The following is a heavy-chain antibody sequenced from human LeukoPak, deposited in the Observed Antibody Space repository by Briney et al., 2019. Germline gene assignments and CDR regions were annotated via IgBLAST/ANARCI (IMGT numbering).Heavy chain of an antibody. J-gene: IGHJ4*02. Sequence: PGGSLRLSCAASGFTFSSYAMSWVRQAPGKGLEWVSAISGSGGSTYYADSVKGRFTISRDNSKNSLYLQMNSLRAEDTALYYCAKDAVFALDYYDSGGYLFDYWGQGTLVTVSS. CDR1: GFTFSSYA. D-gene: IGHD3-22*01. CDR3: AKDAVFALDYYDSGGYLFDY. V-gene: IGHV3-23*01. CDR2: ISGSGGST.